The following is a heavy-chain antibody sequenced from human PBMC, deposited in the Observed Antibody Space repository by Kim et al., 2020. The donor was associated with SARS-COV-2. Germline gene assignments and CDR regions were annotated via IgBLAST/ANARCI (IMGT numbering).Heavy chain of an antibody. D-gene: IGHD2-21*01. J-gene: IGHJ4*02. CDR3: VKGGWGWLCDY. CDR2: ST. V-gene: IGHV3-23*01. Sequence: STDYGDSVKGRFTISRDDSRNTLYLQMSGSRADDTASYHCVKGGWGWLCDYWGQGTLVTVSS.